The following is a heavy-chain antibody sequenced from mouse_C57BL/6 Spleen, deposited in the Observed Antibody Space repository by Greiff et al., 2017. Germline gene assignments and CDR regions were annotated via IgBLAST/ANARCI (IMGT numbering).Heavy chain of an antibody. CDR3: TTRGNYFRRFDY. Sequence: VQLQQSGAELVRPGASVKLSCTASGFNIKDYYMHWVKQRPEQGLEWIGRIDPEDGDTEYAPKFQGQATMTADTSSNTAYLHLSSLTSDDTAVYYCTTRGNYFRRFDYWGQGTTLTVSS. CDR2: IDPEDGDT. CDR1: GFNIKDYY. V-gene: IGHV14-1*01. D-gene: IGHD2-1*01. J-gene: IGHJ2*01.